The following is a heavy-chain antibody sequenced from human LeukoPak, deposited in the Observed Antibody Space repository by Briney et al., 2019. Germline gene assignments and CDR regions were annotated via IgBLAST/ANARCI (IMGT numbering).Heavy chain of an antibody. Sequence: GYMRLSSAASAFTFSSQAMICLRQAQGKGRVCVLATSCCDGSPYYADPMKGRLTISRDNSADTLYPQMHPPTAQDTAVYYCAITANRYNWNDVVESEESWFDPWGPRTLVTVSS. J-gene: IGHJ5*02. CDR2: TSCCDGSP. D-gene: IGHD1-1*01. CDR3: AITANRYNWNDVVESEESWFDP. V-gene: IGHV3-23*01. CDR1: AFTFSSQA.